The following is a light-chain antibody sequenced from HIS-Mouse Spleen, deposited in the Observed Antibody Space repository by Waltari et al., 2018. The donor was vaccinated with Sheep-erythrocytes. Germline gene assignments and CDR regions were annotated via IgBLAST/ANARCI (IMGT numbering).Light chain of an antibody. CDR3: CSYAGSYTLV. CDR2: EVS. J-gene: IGLJ2*01. V-gene: IGLV2-14*01. Sequence: QSALTQPASVSGSPGQSITISCTGPSRDVGGYNYVSWYQQHPGKAPKLMIYEVSNRPSGVSNRFSGSKSGNTASLTISGLQAEDEADYYCCSYAGSYTLVFGGGTKLTVL. CDR1: SRDVGGYNY.